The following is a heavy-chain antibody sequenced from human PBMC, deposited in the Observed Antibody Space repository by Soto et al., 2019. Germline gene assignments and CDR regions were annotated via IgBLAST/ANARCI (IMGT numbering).Heavy chain of an antibody. CDR2: ISYDGKDA. CDR3: AKDHRNGGSRVDY. J-gene: IGHJ4*02. Sequence: QVQLVESGGGVVQPGRSLRLSCAVSGFSFKSHGMHWVRQAPGKGLECVAFISYDGKDANYADSVKGRFTISRDNSKDALYLQMGSLRGEDTAVYFCAKDHRNGGSRVDYWGQGTLVTVPS. D-gene: IGHD2-15*01. CDR1: GFSFKSHG. V-gene: IGHV3-30*18.